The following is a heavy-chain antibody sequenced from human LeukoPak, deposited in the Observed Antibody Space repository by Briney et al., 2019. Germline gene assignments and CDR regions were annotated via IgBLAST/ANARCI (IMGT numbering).Heavy chain of an antibody. Sequence: SETLSLTCTVSGGSISSYYWSWIRQPPGKGLGWGGYIYYSGSTNYNPSPKSRVTISVDASKNQFSFKLNSVTAAATAVYYCARAHWNDVNWFDPWGQGTLVTVSS. V-gene: IGHV4-59*01. CDR3: ARAHWNDVNWFDP. CDR2: IYYSGST. J-gene: IGHJ5*02. CDR1: GGSISSYY. D-gene: IGHD1-1*01.